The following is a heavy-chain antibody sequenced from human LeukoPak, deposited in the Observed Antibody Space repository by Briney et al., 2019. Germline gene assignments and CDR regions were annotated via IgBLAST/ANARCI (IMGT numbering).Heavy chain of an antibody. CDR3: GKVGGNSNS. V-gene: IGHV4-31*03. CDR2: IHNNRGT. D-gene: IGHD4-23*01. Sequence: SETLSLTCTVSGGSITSDIFYWNWIRQHPGKGLEWIGSIHNNRGTSYNPSLESRLTISVDTSENQFFLKMSYVTAADTAMYYCGKVGGNSNSWGQGTLVTVCS. J-gene: IGHJ5*02. CDR1: GGSITSDIFY.